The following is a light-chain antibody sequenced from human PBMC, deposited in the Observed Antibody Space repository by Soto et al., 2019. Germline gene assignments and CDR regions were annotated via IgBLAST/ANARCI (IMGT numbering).Light chain of an antibody. J-gene: IGLJ7*01. V-gene: IGLV2-23*02. Sequence: ALTQPASVSGSPGQSITLSCTGTSSDVGSHNLVSWYQQHPGQAPKLMIYEVSKRPLGVSTRFSASKSGNTASLTISGLQAEDEADYYCCSYGGSRAVFGGGTQLTVL. CDR3: CSYGGSRAV. CDR1: SSDVGSHNL. CDR2: EVS.